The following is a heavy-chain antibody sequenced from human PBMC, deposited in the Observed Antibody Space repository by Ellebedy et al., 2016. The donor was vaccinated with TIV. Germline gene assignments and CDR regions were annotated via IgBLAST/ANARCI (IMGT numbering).Heavy chain of an antibody. CDR2: ISSGGSTI. Sequence: GESLKISCAASGFTFSDYYMSWIRQAPGKGLEWVSYISSGGSTIDYADSVKGRFTISRDNAKNSLYLQMNSLRAEDTAVYYCARDDFWSGYYANYYYYGMDVWGQGTTVTVSS. J-gene: IGHJ6*02. CDR1: GFTFSDYY. CDR3: ARDDFWSGYYANYYYYGMDV. D-gene: IGHD3-3*01. V-gene: IGHV3-11*01.